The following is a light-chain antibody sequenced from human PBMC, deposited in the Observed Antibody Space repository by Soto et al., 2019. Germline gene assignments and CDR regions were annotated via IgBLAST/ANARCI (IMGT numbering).Light chain of an antibody. CDR2: GNS. Sequence: QSVLTQPPSVSGAPGQRVTISCTGSSSNIGAGYDVHWYQQLPGTAPKLLIYGNSNRPSGVPDRVSGSKSGTSASLAITGLQAEDEADYCCLSYVSSLSVWVFGGGTKVTVL. CDR1: SSNIGAGYD. CDR3: LSYVSSLSVWV. V-gene: IGLV1-40*01. J-gene: IGLJ3*02.